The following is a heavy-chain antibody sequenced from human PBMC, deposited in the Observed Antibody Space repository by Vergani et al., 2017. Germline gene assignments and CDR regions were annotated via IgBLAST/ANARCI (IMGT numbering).Heavy chain of an antibody. CDR1: GFTFSNAW. D-gene: IGHD3-10*01. V-gene: IGHV3-15*01. CDR2: IKSKTDGGTT. J-gene: IGHJ4*02. Sequence: EVQLVESGGGLVKPGGSLRLSCAASGFTFSNAWMSWVRQAPGKGLEWVGRIKSKTDGGTTDYAAPVKGRFTISRDDSKNTLYLQMNSLKTEDTAVYYCAKCPLLWFGEFSDYFDYWGQGTLVTVSS. CDR3: AKCPLLWFGEFSDYFDY.